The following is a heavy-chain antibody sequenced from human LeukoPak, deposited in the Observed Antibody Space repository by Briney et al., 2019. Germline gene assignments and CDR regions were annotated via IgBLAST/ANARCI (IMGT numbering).Heavy chain of an antibody. D-gene: IGHD6-13*01. Sequence: GGSLRLSCAASGFTFSSYSMNWVRQAPGKGLEWVSSISSSSSYIYYADSVKGRFTISRDNAKNSLYLQMNSLRAEDTAVYYCARAGIAAAAPPYWGQGTLVTVSS. CDR2: ISSSSSYI. V-gene: IGHV3-21*01. J-gene: IGHJ4*02. CDR3: ARAGIAAAAPPY. CDR1: GFTFSSYS.